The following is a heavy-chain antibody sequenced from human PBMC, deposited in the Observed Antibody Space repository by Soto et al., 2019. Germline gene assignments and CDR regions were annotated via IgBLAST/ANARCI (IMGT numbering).Heavy chain of an antibody. J-gene: IGHJ4*02. Sequence: QITLKESGPTLVKPTQTLTLTCTFSGFSLSTTGEGVGWIRQPPGKALEWLAVIYWNDDKSYSPSLKSRLTISKDTSKKQVVLTMMNMAPVDTGTYYCAQLDDVAALFAYLGQGTLVTVSS. CDR3: AQLDDVAALFAY. D-gene: IGHD6-6*01. CDR2: IYWNDDK. CDR1: GFSLSTTGEG. V-gene: IGHV2-5*01.